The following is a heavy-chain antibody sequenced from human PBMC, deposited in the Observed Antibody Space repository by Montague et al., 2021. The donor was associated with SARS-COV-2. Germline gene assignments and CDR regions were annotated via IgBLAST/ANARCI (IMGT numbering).Heavy chain of an antibody. CDR2: IINGGSST. D-gene: IGHD3-10*01. CDR3: ATYYYNSDHVRSA. V-gene: IGHV3-48*03. Sequence: SLRLSCAASGFTFSSYEMNWVRQAPGKGLEWISKIINGGSSTYYADSVKGRFTISRDNAKNSLYLQMNSLRAEDTAVYYCATYYYNSDHVRSAWGQGTLVTVSS. J-gene: IGHJ5*02. CDR1: GFTFSSYE.